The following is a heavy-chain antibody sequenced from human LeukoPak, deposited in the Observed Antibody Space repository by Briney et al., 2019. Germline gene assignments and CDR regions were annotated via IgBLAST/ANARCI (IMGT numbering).Heavy chain of an antibody. CDR2: ISYDGSNK. Sequence: PGGSLRLSCAASGFTFSSYGMHWVRQAPGKGLEWVAVISYDGSNKYYADSVKGRFTISRDNSKNTLYLQMNSLRAEDTAVYYCAKGDTTWELPHDYWGQGTLVTVSS. CDR3: AKGDTTWELPHDY. V-gene: IGHV3-30*18. D-gene: IGHD1-26*01. J-gene: IGHJ4*02. CDR1: GFTFSSYG.